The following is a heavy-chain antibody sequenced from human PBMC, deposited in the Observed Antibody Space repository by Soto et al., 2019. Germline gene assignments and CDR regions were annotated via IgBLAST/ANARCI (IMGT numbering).Heavy chain of an antibody. CDR1: GFTFSSYG. CDR3: ARDLARTDYRMTSDY. D-gene: IGHD5-12*01. Sequence: QVQLVESVGGVVQPGRSLRLSCAASGFTFSSYGMHWVRQAPGKGLEWVAVIWYDGSNKYYADSVKGRFTISRDNSKNTLYLQMNSLRAEDTAVYYCARDLARTDYRMTSDYWGQGTLVTVSS. CDR2: IWYDGSNK. J-gene: IGHJ4*02. V-gene: IGHV3-33*01.